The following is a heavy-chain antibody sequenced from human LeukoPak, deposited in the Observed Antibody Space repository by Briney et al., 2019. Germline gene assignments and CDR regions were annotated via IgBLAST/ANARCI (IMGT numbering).Heavy chain of an antibody. CDR1: GFTFSSYG. V-gene: IGHV3-13*01. CDR3: ARGRYSDILTGYYIGGPFDY. Sequence: GGSLRLSCAASGFTFSSYGMHWVRQATGKGLEWVSAIGTAGDTYYPGSVKGRFTISRENAKNSLYLQMNSLRAGDTAVYYCARGRYSDILTGYYIGGPFDYWGQGTLVTVSS. J-gene: IGHJ4*02. D-gene: IGHD3-9*01. CDR2: IGTAGDT.